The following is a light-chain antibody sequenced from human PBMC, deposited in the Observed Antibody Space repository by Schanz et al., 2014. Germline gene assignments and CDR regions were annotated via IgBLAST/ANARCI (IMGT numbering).Light chain of an antibody. Sequence: EIVVTQSPATLALSPGERASLSCRASRSISGNSLAWYQQTPGQAPRLLIYGASSRATGIPDRFSGSGSGTDFTLTISSLQPDDFATYYCQQYSSSFPTFGQGTKVEIK. CDR1: RSISGNS. CDR2: GAS. V-gene: IGKV3-20*01. J-gene: IGKJ1*01. CDR3: QQYSSSFPT.